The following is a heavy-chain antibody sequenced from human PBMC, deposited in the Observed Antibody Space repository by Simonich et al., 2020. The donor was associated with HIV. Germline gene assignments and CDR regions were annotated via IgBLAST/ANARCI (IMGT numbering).Heavy chain of an antibody. CDR2: NSDDGNNK. Sequence: QVQLVESGGGVVKPGRSLRLSCAASGFTFSDYAMHWVRQAPGKGLEWVAINSDDGNNKDSPASVKGRFTISRDNSKNTVYLQMNSLRAEDTAVYFCARDFYYCSNGVCYTGGVVDYWGQGSLVTVSS. J-gene: IGHJ4*02. CDR1: GFTFSDYA. D-gene: IGHD2-8*01. V-gene: IGHV3-30*04. CDR3: ARDFYYCSNGVCYTGGVVDY.